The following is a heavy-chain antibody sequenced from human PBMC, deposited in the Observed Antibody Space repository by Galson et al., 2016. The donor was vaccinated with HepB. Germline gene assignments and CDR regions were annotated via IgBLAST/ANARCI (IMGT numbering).Heavy chain of an antibody. Sequence: SLRLSCAASGFTFSSYWMSWVRQAPGKGLEWVANIRQHGSEKYFADSVKGRFTISRDNAKNSVYMDLSRLSSEDTAVYYCATVPWAAATGPWFDPWGQGTLVTVSS. D-gene: IGHD6-13*01. J-gene: IGHJ5*02. CDR2: IRQHGSEK. V-gene: IGHV3-7*03. CDR3: ATVPWAAATGPWFDP. CDR1: GFTFSSYW.